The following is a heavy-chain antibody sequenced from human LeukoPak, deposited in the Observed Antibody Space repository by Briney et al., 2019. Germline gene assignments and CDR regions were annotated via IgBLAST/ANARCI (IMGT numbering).Heavy chain of an antibody. CDR2: INPSGGST. CDR1: GYTFTSYY. Sequence: ASVKVSCKASGYTFTSYYMHWVRQAPGQGLEWMGIINPSGGSTSYAQKFQGRVTITADRPTSTAYMELSSLRSDDTAVYYCARDRDYYDSSGSRAAARGYYYYGMDVWGQGTTVTVSS. V-gene: IGHV1-46*01. D-gene: IGHD3-22*01. J-gene: IGHJ6*02. CDR3: ARDRDYYDSSGSRAAARGYYYYGMDV.